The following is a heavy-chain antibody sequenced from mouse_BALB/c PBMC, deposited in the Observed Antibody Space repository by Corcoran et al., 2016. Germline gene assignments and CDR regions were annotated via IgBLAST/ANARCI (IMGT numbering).Heavy chain of an antibody. CDR2: IYPFKDVT. CDR3: AREVPGGYPFDY. D-gene: IGHD2-2*01. CDR1: GYTFTSYA. Sequence: EVQLQQSGPELVKPGASVKMSCKASGYTFTSYAMHWMKLKPGQGLEWIGYIYPFKDVTKYNENFKGKATLTSDKSSSTAYMVLSSLTSEDSAVYYCAREVPGGYPFDYWGQGTTLTVSS. V-gene: IGHV1S136*01. J-gene: IGHJ2*01.